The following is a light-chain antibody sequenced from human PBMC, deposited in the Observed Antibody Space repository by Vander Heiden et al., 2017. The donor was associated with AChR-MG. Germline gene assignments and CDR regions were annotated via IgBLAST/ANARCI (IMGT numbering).Light chain of an antibody. CDR1: QGIRND. V-gene: IGKV1-17*01. Sequence: DIQMTQAPSSLSASVGDRVTISCQASQGIRNDLGWYQQKAGKAPKRLIYKASRLQSGVPSRFSGSASGTEFTLTISSLQPEDVATYYCLQHNTYPRAFGPGTKVDIK. CDR2: KAS. J-gene: IGKJ3*01. CDR3: LQHNTYPRA.